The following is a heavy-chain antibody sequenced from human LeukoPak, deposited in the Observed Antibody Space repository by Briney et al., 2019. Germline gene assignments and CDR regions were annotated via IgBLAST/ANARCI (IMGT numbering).Heavy chain of an antibody. Sequence: SETLSLTCTGSGGSISSSNWWSWVRQPPGKGREWSGEIYHSGSTNYNPSLKSRATISVDTSKNQFSLKLSSVTAADTAVYYCARGPLWFGELSHYYYYMDVWGKGTTVTISS. CDR3: ARGPLWFGELSHYYYYMDV. J-gene: IGHJ6*03. CDR1: GGSISSSNW. V-gene: IGHV4-4*02. CDR2: IYHSGST. D-gene: IGHD3-10*01.